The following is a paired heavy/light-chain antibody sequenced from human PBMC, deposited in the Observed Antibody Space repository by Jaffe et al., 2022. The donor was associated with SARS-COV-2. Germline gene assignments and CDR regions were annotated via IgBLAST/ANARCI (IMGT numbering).Light chain of an antibody. CDR1: SSNIGAGYD. Sequence: QSVLTQPPSVSGAPGQRVTISCTGSSSNIGAGYDVQWYQQLPGTAPKLLIYGSSNRPSGVPDRFSGSKSGTSASLAITGLLAEDEADYYCQSHDSSLINYVFGTGTKVTVL. J-gene: IGLJ1*01. CDR2: GSS. CDR3: QSHDSSLINYV. V-gene: IGLV1-40*01.
Heavy chain of an antibody. J-gene: IGHJ4*02. CDR1: GGSVSSGNYH. Sequence: QVQLQESGPGLVKPSETLSLTCTVSGGSVSSGNYHWSWIRQPPGKGLEWIGYIYHSGSTRYNPSLKSRVTISTDTSKNQISLKLSSVNAADTAVYYCARTASYDSISYYFDYWGRGSLVTVSS. CDR3: ARTASYDSISYYFDY. CDR2: IYHSGST. V-gene: IGHV4-61*01. D-gene: IGHD3-22*01.